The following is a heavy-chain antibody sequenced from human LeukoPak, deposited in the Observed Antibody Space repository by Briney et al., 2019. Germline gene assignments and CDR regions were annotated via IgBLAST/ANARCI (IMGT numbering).Heavy chain of an antibody. Sequence: AGGSLRLSCIASGLTLSAYTMNWVRQAPGKGLEWVSTLTRGGDNDIHYADSVKGRFTISRDNSKNSLYLQMNSLRADDTAVYYCVRDAYGAHFDYWGQGTLVTVSS. V-gene: IGHV3-21*06. CDR2: LTRGGDNDI. CDR1: GLTLSAYT. D-gene: IGHD2-21*01. CDR3: VRDAYGAHFDY. J-gene: IGHJ4*02.